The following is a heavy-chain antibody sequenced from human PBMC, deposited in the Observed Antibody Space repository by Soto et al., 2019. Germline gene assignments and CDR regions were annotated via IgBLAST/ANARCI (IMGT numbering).Heavy chain of an antibody. CDR1: GYTLTGYY. CDR2: INPNSGGT. CDR3: ATEMHYYDSSGYSVYYYGMDV. V-gene: IGHV1-2*02. J-gene: IGHJ6*02. D-gene: IGHD3-22*01. Sequence: ATVKVSCKSAGYTLTGYYMHCVRQAPGQGLDWMGVINPNSGGTNYAQKFQGRVTMTRATSISTAYMELSRLRSDATAVYYCATEMHYYDSSGYSVYYYGMDVWGQGTTVTVSS.